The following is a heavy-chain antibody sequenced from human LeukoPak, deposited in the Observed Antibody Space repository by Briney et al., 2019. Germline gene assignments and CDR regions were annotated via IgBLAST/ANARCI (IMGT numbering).Heavy chain of an antibody. CDR2: IYYSGST. CDR1: GGSLSSYY. Sequence: SETLSLTCTVSGGSLSSYYWSWIRQPPGKGLGWIGYIYYSGSTNYNPSLKSRVTISVDTSKNQFSLKLSSVTAADTAVYYCARHAEYYYDSSGYPIGAFEIWGQGTMVTVSS. D-gene: IGHD3-22*01. CDR3: ARHAEYYYDSSGYPIGAFEI. J-gene: IGHJ3*02. V-gene: IGHV4-59*08.